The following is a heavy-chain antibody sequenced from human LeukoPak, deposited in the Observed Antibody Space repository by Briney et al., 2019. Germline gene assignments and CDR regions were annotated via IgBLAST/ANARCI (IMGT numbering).Heavy chain of an antibody. J-gene: IGHJ4*02. CDR3: AKGVQVLRYFDWLLDY. CDR1: GFTFSSYS. Sequence: GGSLRLSCAASGFTFSSYSMNWVRQAPGKGLEWVSSISSSSSYIYYADSVKGRFTISRDNSKNTLYLQMNSLRAEDTAVYYCAKGVQVLRYFDWLLDYWGQGTLVTVSS. V-gene: IGHV3-21*01. CDR2: ISSSSSYI. D-gene: IGHD3-9*01.